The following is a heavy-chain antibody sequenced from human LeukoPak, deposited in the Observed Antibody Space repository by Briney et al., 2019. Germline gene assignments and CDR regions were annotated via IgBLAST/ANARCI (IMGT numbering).Heavy chain of an antibody. CDR1: GFTFSSYS. CDR2: ISSSSSTI. Sequence: PGGSLRLSCAASGFTFSSYSMTWVRQAPGKGLEWVSYISSSSSTIYYADSVKGRFTISRDNAKNSLYLQMNSLRAEDTAVYYCAREERGLFDYWGQGTLVTVSS. J-gene: IGHJ4*02. D-gene: IGHD3/OR15-3a*01. CDR3: AREERGLFDY. V-gene: IGHV3-48*04.